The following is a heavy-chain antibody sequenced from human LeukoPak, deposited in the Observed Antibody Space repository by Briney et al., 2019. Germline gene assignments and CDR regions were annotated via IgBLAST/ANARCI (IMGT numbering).Heavy chain of an antibody. D-gene: IGHD5-18*01. V-gene: IGHV4-59*01. Sequence: SETLSLTCTVSAGSISSYYWSWIRQPPGKGLEWIGYIYYSGSTNYKSSLKSRVTISGDTSKNQFSLKLSSVTAADTAVYYCARTTGGGYSYGYFYYYYMDVWGKGTTVTISS. CDR3: ARTTGGGYSYGYFYYYYMDV. CDR2: IYYSGST. J-gene: IGHJ6*03. CDR1: AGSISSYY.